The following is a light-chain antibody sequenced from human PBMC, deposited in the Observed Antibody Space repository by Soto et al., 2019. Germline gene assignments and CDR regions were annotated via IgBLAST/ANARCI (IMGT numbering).Light chain of an antibody. V-gene: IGKV3-11*01. CDR1: QSVSSY. J-gene: IGKJ1*01. CDR3: QRYGSSPQT. Sequence: EIVLTQSPATLSLSPGERATLSCRASQSVSSYLAWYQQKPGQAPRLLIYDASTRATGIPARFSGSGSETDFTLTITSLEPEDFAVYYCQRYGSSPQTFGQGTKVDIK. CDR2: DAS.